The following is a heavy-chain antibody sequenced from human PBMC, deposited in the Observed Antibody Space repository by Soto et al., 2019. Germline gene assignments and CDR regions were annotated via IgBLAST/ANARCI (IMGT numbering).Heavy chain of an antibody. CDR1: GGSFSGYY. D-gene: IGHD2-15*01. J-gene: IGHJ3*02. CDR2: INHSGST. Sequence: SETLSLTCAVYGGSFSGYYWSWIRQPPGKGLEWIGEINHSGSTNYNPSLKSRVTISVDTSKNQFSLKLSSVTAADTAVYYCAIEGYFIGGSCYSADAFDIWGQGTMVPVSS. CDR3: AIEGYFIGGSCYSADAFDI. V-gene: IGHV4-34*01.